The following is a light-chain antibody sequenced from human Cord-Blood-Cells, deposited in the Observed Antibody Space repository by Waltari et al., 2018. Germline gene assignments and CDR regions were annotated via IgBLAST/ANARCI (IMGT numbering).Light chain of an antibody. V-gene: IGKV1-39*01. CDR3: QQSYSTPLT. Sequence: DIQMTQSPSSLSASVGDRVTITCRASQSISSYLNWYQQKPGKAPKLLIYAASSVQSGVPSRFSGSGSVTDFTLTISSLQPEDFATYYCQQSYSTPLTFGGGTKVEIK. CDR2: AAS. J-gene: IGKJ4*02. CDR1: QSISSY.